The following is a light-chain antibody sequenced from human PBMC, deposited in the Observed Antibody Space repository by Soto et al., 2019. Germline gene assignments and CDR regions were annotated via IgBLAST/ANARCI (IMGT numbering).Light chain of an antibody. Sequence: QSVRTQPPSVSGAPGQRVTISCTGSSSNIGAGHDVHWYQQFPGTAPQLLIFGNNNRPSGVPDRFSGSKSGSSASLAITGLQAEDLADFYCQSYDLSLSPSVLGTGTRVTV. J-gene: IGLJ1*01. CDR2: GNN. CDR3: QSYDLSLSPSV. V-gene: IGLV1-40*01. CDR1: SSNIGAGHD.